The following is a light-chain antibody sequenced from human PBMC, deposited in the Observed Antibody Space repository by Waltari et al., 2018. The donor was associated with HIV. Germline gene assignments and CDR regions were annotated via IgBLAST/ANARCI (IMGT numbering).Light chain of an antibody. CDR3: AAWDDSLSGPV. Sequence: QSVLTQPPSASGTPGQRVTISCSGSSSNIGNNYVYWYHQLPGTAPKLLIYRSNQRPSGVPDRFSGSKSGTSASLAISGLRSEDDADYYCAAWDDSLSGPVFGGGTKLTVL. V-gene: IGLV1-47*01. J-gene: IGLJ3*02. CDR1: SSNIGNNY. CDR2: RSN.